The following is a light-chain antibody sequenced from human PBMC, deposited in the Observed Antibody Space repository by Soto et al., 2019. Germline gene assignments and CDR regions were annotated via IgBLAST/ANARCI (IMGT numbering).Light chain of an antibody. V-gene: IGKV3-11*01. Sequence: EIVLTQSPATLSLSPGERATLSCRASQSVSSYLAWYQRKPSHVPSILICDSPNRATVIPARFSGSGSGTDFTLTISSLEPEDFAVYYCQQYGSSSWTFGQGTKVDIK. CDR1: QSVSSY. J-gene: IGKJ1*01. CDR3: QQYGSSSWT. CDR2: DSP.